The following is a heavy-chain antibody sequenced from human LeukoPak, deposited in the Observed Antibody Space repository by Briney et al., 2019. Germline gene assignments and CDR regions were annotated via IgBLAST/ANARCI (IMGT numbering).Heavy chain of an antibody. CDR2: IYDSGST. CDR3: ARAYYSNIYYYYYYMDV. V-gene: IGHV4-59*01. Sequence: NPSETLSLTCTVSGGPISTYYWSWIRQPPGKGLEWIGYIYDSGSTNYNPSLKSRVTISVDKSKKQFALKLSSVTAADTAVYYCARAYYSNIYYYYYYMDVWGKGTTVTVSS. J-gene: IGHJ6*03. D-gene: IGHD4-11*01. CDR1: GGPISTYY.